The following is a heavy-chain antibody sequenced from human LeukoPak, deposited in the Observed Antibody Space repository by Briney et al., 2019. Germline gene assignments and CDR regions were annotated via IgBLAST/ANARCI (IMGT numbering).Heavy chain of an antibody. D-gene: IGHD2-21*01. J-gene: IGHJ4*02. CDR3: AKIVGVAEQIHDY. CDR1: GFTVSSYV. V-gene: IGHV3-23*01. CDR2: ISGSGGST. Sequence: GGSLRLSCAASGFTVSSYVMSWVRQAPGKGLEWVSVISGSGGSTYYADSVKGRFTISRDNSKSTVYLQMNSLRAEDTAVYYCAKIVGVAEQIHDYWGQGTLVTVSS.